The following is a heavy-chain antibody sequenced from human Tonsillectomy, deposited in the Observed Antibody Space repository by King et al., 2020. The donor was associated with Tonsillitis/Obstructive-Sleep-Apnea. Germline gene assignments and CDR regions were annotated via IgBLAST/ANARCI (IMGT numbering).Heavy chain of an antibody. CDR1: GGSFSGSF. J-gene: IGHJ6*03. D-gene: IGHD2-15*01. Sequence: VQLQQWGAGLLKSSETLSLTCAVYGGSFSGSFWSWIRQSPGKGLEWIGEINHSGSTNYNPSLKSRVTISVATSKNQFSLKLSSVTAADTAVYYCARGDIVVVVAARDYYYYMDVWGKGTTVTVSS. V-gene: IGHV4-34*01. CDR3: ARGDIVVVVAARDYYYYMDV. CDR2: INHSGST.